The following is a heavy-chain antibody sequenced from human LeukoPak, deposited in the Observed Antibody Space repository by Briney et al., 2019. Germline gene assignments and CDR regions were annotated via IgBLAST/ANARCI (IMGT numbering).Heavy chain of an antibody. Sequence: PGGSLRLSCAASGFTFDDYAMHWVRQAPGEGMEWVSGISWNSGSIGYADSVKGRFTISRDNAKNYLYLQRNSLRAEDTALYYFAEDLGKVTKNSFDYWGKATLVTVSS. CDR3: AEDLGKVTKNSFDY. CDR1: GFTFDDYA. CDR2: ISWNSGSI. V-gene: IGHV3-9*01. J-gene: IGHJ4*02. D-gene: IGHD4-11*01.